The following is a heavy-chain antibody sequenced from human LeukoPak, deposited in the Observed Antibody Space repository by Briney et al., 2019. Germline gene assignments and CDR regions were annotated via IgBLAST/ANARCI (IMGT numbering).Heavy chain of an antibody. V-gene: IGHV4-34*01. CDR3: AREGGWYQTYYYYYMDV. CDR2: INHSGST. D-gene: IGHD6-19*01. CDR1: GGSFSGYY. J-gene: IGHJ6*03. Sequence: SETLSLTXAVYGGSFSGYYWSWIRQPPGKGLEWIGEINHSGSTNYNPSLKSRVTISVDTSKNQFSLKLSSVTAADTAVYYCAREGGWYQTYYYYYMDVWGKGTTVTVSS.